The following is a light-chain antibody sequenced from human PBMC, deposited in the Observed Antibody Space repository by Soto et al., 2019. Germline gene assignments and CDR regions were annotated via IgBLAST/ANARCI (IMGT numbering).Light chain of an antibody. CDR1: QAISNY. J-gene: IGKJ4*01. CDR2: AAS. V-gene: IGKV1-27*01. Sequence: DIQMTQSPSSLSASVGDRVTITCRASQAISNYLAWYQQKPGKVPTLLISAASTLQSGVPSRFSGSGSGTDFSLTISSLQHEDVETYYCQKFNAVPTFGGGTKVEI. CDR3: QKFNAVPT.